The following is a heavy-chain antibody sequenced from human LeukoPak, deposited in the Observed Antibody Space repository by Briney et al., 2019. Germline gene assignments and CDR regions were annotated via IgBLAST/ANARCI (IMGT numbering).Heavy chain of an antibody. Sequence: GGSLRLSCTASGFTLNSHWMGWVRQAPGKGLEWVASIRQNGYEKYYVDSVKGRFIISRDNTEKSVSLQMNSLRDDDTAIYSCARDKTTEGIDYWGQGTLVTVSS. D-gene: IGHD2/OR15-2a*01. CDR3: ARDKTTEGIDY. CDR2: IRQNGYEK. J-gene: IGHJ4*02. V-gene: IGHV3-7*01. CDR1: GFTLNSHW.